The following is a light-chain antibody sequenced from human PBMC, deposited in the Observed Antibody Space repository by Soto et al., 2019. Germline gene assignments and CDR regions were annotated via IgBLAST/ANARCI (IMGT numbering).Light chain of an antibody. J-gene: IGKJ1*01. CDR2: DSS. V-gene: IGKV3-20*01. CDR1: QRVISYY. Sequence: EIVLTQSPGTLFLSPGERATLSCRASQRVISYYSAWYQQRPGQPPRLLIYDSSKRATGIPDRFSGSASGTGLTLTVSRLEPEDFAVYYCLVYGGSDWTFGQGTTVE. CDR3: LVYGGSDWT.